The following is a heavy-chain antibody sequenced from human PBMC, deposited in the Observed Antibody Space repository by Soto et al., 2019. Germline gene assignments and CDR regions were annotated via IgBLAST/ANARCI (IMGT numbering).Heavy chain of an antibody. Sequence: GGSLRLSCAASGFTFSSYAMHWVRQAPGKGLEWVAVISYDGSNKYYADSVKGRFTISRDNSKNTLYLQMNSLRAEDTAVYYCAKDRIAARLGLYYGMDVWGQGTTVTVSS. D-gene: IGHD6-6*01. CDR2: ISYDGSNK. J-gene: IGHJ6*02. CDR3: AKDRIAARLGLYYGMDV. V-gene: IGHV3-30-3*01. CDR1: GFTFSSYA.